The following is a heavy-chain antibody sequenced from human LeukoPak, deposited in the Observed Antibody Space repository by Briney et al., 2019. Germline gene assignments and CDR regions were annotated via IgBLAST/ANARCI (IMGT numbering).Heavy chain of an antibody. CDR3: ARRGSIVVVPAAKSYYYYMDV. Sequence: SETLSLTCAVYGGSFSGYYWSWIRQPPGKGLEWLGEINHSGSTNYNPSLKSRVTISVDTSKNQFSLKLSSVTAADTAVYYCARRGSIVVVPAAKSYYYYMDVWGKGTTVTVSS. D-gene: IGHD2-2*01. V-gene: IGHV4-34*01. J-gene: IGHJ6*03. CDR1: GGSFSGYY. CDR2: INHSGST.